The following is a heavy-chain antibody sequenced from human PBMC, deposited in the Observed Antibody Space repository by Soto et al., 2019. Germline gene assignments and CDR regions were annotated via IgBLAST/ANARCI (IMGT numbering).Heavy chain of an antibody. CDR1: GGSISSGGYY. D-gene: IGHD2-2*02. CDR3: ARWGVVVPAAIGFDP. J-gene: IGHJ5*02. CDR2: IYYSGST. Sequence: QVQLQESAPGLVKPSQTLSLTCTVSGGSISSGGYYWSWIRQHPGRGLEWIGYIYYSGSTYYNPSLKSRVTISVDTSKNQFSLKLSSVTAADTAVYYCARWGVVVPAAIGFDPWGQGTLVTVSS. V-gene: IGHV4-31*03.